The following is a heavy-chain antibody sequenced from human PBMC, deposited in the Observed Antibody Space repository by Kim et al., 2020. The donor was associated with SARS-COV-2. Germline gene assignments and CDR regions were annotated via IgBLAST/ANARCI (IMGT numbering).Heavy chain of an antibody. J-gene: IGHJ4*02. CDR2: IWSDGSNK. CDR1: GFTFNSYG. CDR3: XXXYAXXNWNDVGGXDY. D-gene: IGHD1-20*01. Sequence: GGSLRLSCAASGFTFNSYGMHWVRQAPGKGLEWVAVIWSDGSNKYYAXPXRGRFTXXXXXXXXKLYXXXNSLRAEDXXXXYCXXXYAXXNWNDVGGXDYXXQG. V-gene: IGHV3-33*01.